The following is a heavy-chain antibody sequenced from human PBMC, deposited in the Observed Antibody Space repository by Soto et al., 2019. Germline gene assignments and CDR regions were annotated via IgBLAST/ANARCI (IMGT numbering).Heavy chain of an antibody. Sequence: VASVKVSCKASGGTFSSYAISWVRQAPGQGLEWMGGIIPIFGTANYAQKFRGRVTITADESTSTAYMELSSLRSEDTAVYYCARDLDYGDYANWFDPWAQGTLVTVSS. J-gene: IGHJ5*02. CDR2: IIPIFGTA. D-gene: IGHD4-17*01. CDR1: GGTFSSYA. CDR3: ARDLDYGDYANWFDP. V-gene: IGHV1-69*13.